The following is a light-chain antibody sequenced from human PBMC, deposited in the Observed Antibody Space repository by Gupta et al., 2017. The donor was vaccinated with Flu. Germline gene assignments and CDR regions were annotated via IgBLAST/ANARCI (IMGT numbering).Light chain of an antibody. V-gene: IGKV1-9*01. CDR1: QGISSY. Sequence: DTQLTQSPSFLSASIGDRVTITCRASQGISSYLAWYQQNPGKAPKLLIYAASTLQSGVPSRFSGSGSGTEFTLTISSLQPEDFATYYCQQLNTYPLTFGPGTKVEI. J-gene: IGKJ3*01. CDR3: QQLNTYPLT. CDR2: AAS.